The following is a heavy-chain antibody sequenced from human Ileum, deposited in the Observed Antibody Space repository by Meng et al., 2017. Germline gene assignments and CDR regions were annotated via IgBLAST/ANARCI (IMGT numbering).Heavy chain of an antibody. CDR2: IHHSGST. V-gene: IGHV4-4*02. CDR1: GGSISSTYW. J-gene: IGHJ4*02. D-gene: IGHD4-23*01. Sequence: VQLQESGPGRVEPSGTLSLTCAVSGGSISSTYWWTWVRQSAGKGLEWIGEIHHSGSTNYNPSLKSRVTISVDKSKNQFSLNLRSVTAADTAVYYCARIDYGGNGIEKYYFDYWGQGTLVTVSS. CDR3: ARIDYGGNGIEKYYFDY.